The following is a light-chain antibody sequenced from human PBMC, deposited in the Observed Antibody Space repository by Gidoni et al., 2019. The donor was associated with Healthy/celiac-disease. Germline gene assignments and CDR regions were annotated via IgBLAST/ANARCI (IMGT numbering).Light chain of an antibody. Sequence: VLPQSPGTLSLSPGERATLSCRASQSVSSSYLAWYQQKPGQAPRLLIYGASSRATGIPDRFSGSGSGTDFTLTISRLEPEDFAVYYCQQYGSSRVTFXPXTKVDIK. CDR3: QQYGSSRVT. CDR2: GAS. V-gene: IGKV3-20*01. CDR1: QSVSSSY. J-gene: IGKJ3*01.